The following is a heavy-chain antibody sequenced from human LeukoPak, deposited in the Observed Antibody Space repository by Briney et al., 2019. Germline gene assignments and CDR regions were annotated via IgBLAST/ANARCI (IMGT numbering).Heavy chain of an antibody. CDR1: GGSISSSSYY. V-gene: IGHV4-39*07. Sequence: TSETLSLTCTVSGGSISSSSYYWGWIRQPPGKGLEWIGEINHSGSTNYNPSLKSRVTISVDTSKNQFSLKLSSVTAADTAVYYCARSVAATVDYWGQGTLVTVSS. CDR3: ARSVAATVDY. CDR2: INHSGST. D-gene: IGHD2-15*01. J-gene: IGHJ4*02.